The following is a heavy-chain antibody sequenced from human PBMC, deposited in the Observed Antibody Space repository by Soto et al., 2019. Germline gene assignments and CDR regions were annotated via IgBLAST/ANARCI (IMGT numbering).Heavy chain of an antibody. D-gene: IGHD3-10*01. CDR2: INDSGNI. V-gene: IGHV4-34*01. Sequence: QVQLQQWGAGLLKPSETLSLTCAVHGGSFSGYQWSWIRQTPGKGLEWIGEINDSGNINYNPSLKSRVPLFLYTPKKQISLKLSSVTAADTAVYYCARGLILWFGELSRRGGYYYYVDVWGKGTMVIVSS. CDR3: ARGLILWFGELSRRGGYYYYVDV. J-gene: IGHJ6*03. CDR1: GGSFSGYQ.